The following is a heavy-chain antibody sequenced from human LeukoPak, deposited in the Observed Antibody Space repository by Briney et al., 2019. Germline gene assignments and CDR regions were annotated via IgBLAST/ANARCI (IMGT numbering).Heavy chain of an antibody. V-gene: IGHV3-30*02. CDR3: ASEMRVVVPAATGAFDI. D-gene: IGHD2-2*01. Sequence: GGSLRLSCAASGFTFSSYGMHWVRQAPGKGLEWVAFIRYDGSNKYYADSVKGRFTISRDNSKNTLYLQMNSLRAEDTAVYYCASEMRVVVPAATGAFDIWAKGQWSPSLQ. J-gene: IGHJ3*02. CDR1: GFTFSSYG. CDR2: IRYDGSNK.